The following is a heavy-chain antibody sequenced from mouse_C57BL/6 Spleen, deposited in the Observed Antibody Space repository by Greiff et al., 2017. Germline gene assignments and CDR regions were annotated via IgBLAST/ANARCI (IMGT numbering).Heavy chain of an antibody. V-gene: IGHV1-82*01. CDR2: INPGDGDT. Sequence: VQLQQSGPELVKPGASVKISCKASGYAFSSSWMNWVKQRPGKGLEWIGRINPGDGDTNYNGKFKGKATLTADKSSSTAYMQLSSLTSEDSAVYFCGRGGGWYFDVWGTGTTVTVSS. J-gene: IGHJ1*03. CDR1: GYAFSSSW. CDR3: GRGGGWYFDV.